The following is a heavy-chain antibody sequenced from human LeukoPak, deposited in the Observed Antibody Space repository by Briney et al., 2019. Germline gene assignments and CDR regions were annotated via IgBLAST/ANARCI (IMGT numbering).Heavy chain of an antibody. CDR1: GFNFDNNE. J-gene: IGHJ4*02. Sequence: PGGSLRLSCAASGFNFDNNEMNWVRQAPGKGLEWVSYISRSGSTKFYADSVKGRFTISRDNAKRSLYLQMNSLRAEDTAVYYCAMFDYYDTSGYPDYWGQGTLVTVSS. CDR3: AMFDYYDTSGYPDY. CDR2: ISRSGSTK. V-gene: IGHV3-48*03. D-gene: IGHD3-22*01.